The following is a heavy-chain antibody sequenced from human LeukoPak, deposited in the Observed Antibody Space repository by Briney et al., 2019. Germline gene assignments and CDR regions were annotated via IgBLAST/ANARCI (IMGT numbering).Heavy chain of an antibody. CDR2: ISHDRSNS. V-gene: IGHV3-30-3*01. CDR1: GFTFSNYA. Sequence: GRSLRLSCAASGFTFSNYAMHWARQAPGKGLEWVAFISHDRSNSCHADSVKGRFTISRDNSKNTLYLQMNSLADEDTAVYYCARDLSGSYMSDYWGQGTLVTVSS. J-gene: IGHJ4*02. CDR3: ARDLSGSYMSDY. D-gene: IGHD3-10*01.